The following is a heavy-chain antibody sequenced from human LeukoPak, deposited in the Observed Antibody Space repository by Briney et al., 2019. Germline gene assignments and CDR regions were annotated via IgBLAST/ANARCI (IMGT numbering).Heavy chain of an antibody. V-gene: IGHV4-61*02. J-gene: IGHJ4*02. CDR3: AGGWFGEALDY. D-gene: IGHD3-10*01. CDR1: GGSISSGSYY. CDR2: IYTSGST. Sequence: PSENLSLTCTGSGGSISSGSYYWSWFRQPAEKGLEWIGRIYTSGSTNYNPSLKSRVTMSVDTSKNQFSLKLSSVTAADTAVYYCAGGWFGEALDYWGQGTLVTVSS.